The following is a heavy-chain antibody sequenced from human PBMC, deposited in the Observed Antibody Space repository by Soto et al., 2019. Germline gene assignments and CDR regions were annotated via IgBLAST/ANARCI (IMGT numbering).Heavy chain of an antibody. CDR1: GYTFNAYN. J-gene: IGHJ5*02. V-gene: IGHV1-3*01. CDR3: ARVAPSGGSVPRFDP. CDR2: INAGNGNT. Sequence: QVQLVQSGAEVKEPGASVRVSCKAFGYTFNAYNIHWLRQAPGQGLEWMGWINAGNGNTRSSRKFQGRVIITRDTSATTAYLEVDSLRSEDTAIYYCARVAPSGGSVPRFDPWGQGTLLTVSS. D-gene: IGHD3-10*01.